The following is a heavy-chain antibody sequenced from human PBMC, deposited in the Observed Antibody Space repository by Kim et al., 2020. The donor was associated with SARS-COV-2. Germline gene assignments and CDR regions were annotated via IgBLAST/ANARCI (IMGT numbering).Heavy chain of an antibody. CDR3: AKLWLHFKTYYFDN. Sequence: DSMKGRVTISKGNSKNTLYLKMNSVRAEDTAVYYCAKLWLHFKTYYFDNWGQGTLVTVSS. V-gene: IGHV3-23*01. D-gene: IGHD5-12*01. J-gene: IGHJ4*02.